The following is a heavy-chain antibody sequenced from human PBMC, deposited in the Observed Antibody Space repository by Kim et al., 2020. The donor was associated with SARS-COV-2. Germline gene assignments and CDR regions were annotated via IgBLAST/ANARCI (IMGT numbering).Heavy chain of an antibody. Sequence: NYNPSLESRVTMSVNTSRNEFSLNLRSVTDADTAVYFCARDTSGYTEVDYWGQGTLVTVSS. J-gene: IGHJ4*02. CDR3: ARDTSGYTEVDY. D-gene: IGHD5-12*01. V-gene: IGHV4-4*06.